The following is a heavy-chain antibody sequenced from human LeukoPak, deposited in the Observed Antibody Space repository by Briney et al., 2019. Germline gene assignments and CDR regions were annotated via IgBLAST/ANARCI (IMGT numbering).Heavy chain of an antibody. Sequence: GGSLRLSCAASGFTFSNYAMSWVRQAPGKGLEWVANIKQDGSEKYYVDSVKGRFTISRDNAKNSLYLQMNSLRAEDTAVYYCARHNYHERGSTDYWGQGTLVTVSS. CDR2: IKQDGSEK. V-gene: IGHV3-7*01. CDR3: ARHNYHERGSTDY. D-gene: IGHD5-24*01. J-gene: IGHJ4*02. CDR1: GFTFSNYA.